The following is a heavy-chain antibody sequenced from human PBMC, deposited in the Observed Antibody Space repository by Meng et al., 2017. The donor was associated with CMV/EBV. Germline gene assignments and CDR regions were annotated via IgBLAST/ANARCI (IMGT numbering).Heavy chain of an antibody. D-gene: IGHD2-2*01. Sequence: VSVKVSCKASGYTFTSYDINWVRQATGQGLEWMGWMNPNSGNTGYAQKFQGRVTITRNTSISTAYMELSSLRSEDTAVYYCARGPISPRYCSSTSCRYWFDPWGQGTLVTVSS. J-gene: IGHJ5*02. CDR3: ARGPISPRYCSSTSCRYWFDP. CDR1: GYTFTSYD. CDR2: MNPNSGNT. V-gene: IGHV1-8*03.